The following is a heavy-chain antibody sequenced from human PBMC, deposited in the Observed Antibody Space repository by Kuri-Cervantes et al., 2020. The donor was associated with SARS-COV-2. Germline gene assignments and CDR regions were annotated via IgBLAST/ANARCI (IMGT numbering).Heavy chain of an antibody. Sequence: GSLRLSCTVSGGSISSYYWSWIRQPPGKGLEWIGYIYYSGSTNYNPSLKSRVTISVDTSKNQFSLKLSSVTAADTAVYYCATGYYYDSSGYYLWDYWGQGTLVTVSS. J-gene: IGHJ4*02. CDR2: IYYSGST. CDR3: ATGYYYDSSGYYLWDY. CDR1: GGSISSYY. V-gene: IGHV4-59*01. D-gene: IGHD3-22*01.